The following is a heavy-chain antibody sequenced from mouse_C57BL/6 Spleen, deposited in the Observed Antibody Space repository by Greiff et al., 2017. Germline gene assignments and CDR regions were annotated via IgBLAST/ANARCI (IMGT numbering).Heavy chain of an antibody. CDR2: IDPNSGGT. CDR1: GYTFTSYW. Sequence: QVHVKQSGAELVKPGASVKLSCKASGYTFTSYWMHWVKQRPGRGLEWIGRIDPNSGGTKYNEKFKSKATLTVDKPSSTAYMQLSSLTSEDSAVYDCAREGLDGSSYWYFDVWGTGTTVTVSS. J-gene: IGHJ1*03. D-gene: IGHD1-1*01. V-gene: IGHV1-72*01. CDR3: AREGLDGSSYWYFDV.